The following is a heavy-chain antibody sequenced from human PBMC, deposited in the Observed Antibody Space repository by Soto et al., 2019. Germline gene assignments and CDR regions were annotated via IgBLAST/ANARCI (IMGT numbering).Heavy chain of an antibody. J-gene: IGHJ4*02. V-gene: IGHV1-69*01. CDR3: ARGGRGYSSAPRYYFDY. Sequence: QVQLVQSGSEVKKPGSSVKVSCKASGGSFSSNPISWVRQAPGQGLEWMAGISPIFATAHYAQKFQGRVTITADESTSTAYMELTSLRSEDTAVYFCARGGRGYSSAPRYYFDYWGQGTLVTVS. D-gene: IGHD5-18*01. CDR2: ISPIFATA. CDR1: GGSFSSNP.